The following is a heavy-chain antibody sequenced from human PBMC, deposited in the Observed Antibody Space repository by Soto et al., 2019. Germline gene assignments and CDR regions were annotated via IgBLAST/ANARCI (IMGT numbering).Heavy chain of an antibody. CDR3: ASPLQWLGQRGDFDY. V-gene: IGHV3-7*05. D-gene: IGHD6-19*01. Sequence: EVQLVESGGGLVQPGGSLRLSCAASGFTFSSYWMSWVRQAPGKGLDWVANIRQDGTDKYYVDSVKGRFTISRDNSKNSLYLPMNTLRAEETAIYSCASPLQWLGQRGDFDYWGKGTLVTVAS. J-gene: IGHJ4*02. CDR1: GFTFSSYW. CDR2: IRQDGTDK.